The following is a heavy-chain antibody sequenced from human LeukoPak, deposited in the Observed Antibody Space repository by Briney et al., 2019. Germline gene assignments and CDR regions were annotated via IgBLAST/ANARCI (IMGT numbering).Heavy chain of an antibody. V-gene: IGHV4-4*07. D-gene: IGHD3-22*01. Sequence: SETLSLTCTVSGGSISSYYWSWIRQPAGKGLEWIGRIYTSGNTNYNPSLKSRVTMSVDTSKNQLALKLSSVTAADTAVYYCARSNVGYYDSSGYYYKHWGQGTLVTVSS. J-gene: IGHJ1*01. CDR2: IYTSGNT. CDR3: ARSNVGYYDSSGYYYKH. CDR1: GGSISSYY.